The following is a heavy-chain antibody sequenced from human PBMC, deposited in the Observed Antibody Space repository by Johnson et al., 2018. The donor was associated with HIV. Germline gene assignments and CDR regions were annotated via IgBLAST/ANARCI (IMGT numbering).Heavy chain of an antibody. J-gene: IGHJ3*02. Sequence: EVQLVESGGGLVQPGGSLRLSCAASGFTVSSNYMSWVRQAPGKGLEWVSVIYSGGSTYYADSVKGRFTISRDNSKNTLYLQMGSLRAEDMAVYFCASISLGAFDIWGQGTMVTVSS. CDR2: IYSGGST. V-gene: IGHV3-66*01. CDR1: GFTVSSNY. CDR3: ASISLGAFDI.